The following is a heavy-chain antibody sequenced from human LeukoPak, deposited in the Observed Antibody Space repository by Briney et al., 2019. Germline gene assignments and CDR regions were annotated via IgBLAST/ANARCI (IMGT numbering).Heavy chain of an antibody. CDR3: AKAPVTTCSGAYCYPFDY. J-gene: IGHJ4*02. CDR1: GFTLSSYA. D-gene: IGHD2-15*01. V-gene: IGHV3-23*01. Sequence: GGSLRLSCAASGFTLSSYAMSWVRQGPGKGLEWVSAISVSGNTYHADSVKGRFTISRDSSRNTLYLQMNSLRAEDAAVYYCAKAPVTTCSGAYCYPFDYWGQGTLVTVSS. CDR2: ISVSGNT.